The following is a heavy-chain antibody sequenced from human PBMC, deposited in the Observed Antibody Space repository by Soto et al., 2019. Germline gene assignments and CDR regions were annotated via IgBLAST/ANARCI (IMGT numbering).Heavy chain of an antibody. V-gene: IGHV4-59*12. D-gene: IGHD1-26*01. CDR2: ISYSGST. CDR3: AAMPGGYSRFDY. J-gene: IGHJ4*02. Sequence: TSETLSLTCTVSGGSINSYYWSWIRQSPGKGLEWIGYISYSGSTNYHPSLKSRVTISLDTSKNQFSLNLSSVTAEDTAVYYCAAMPGGYSRFDYWGQGTLVTVSS. CDR1: GGSINSYY.